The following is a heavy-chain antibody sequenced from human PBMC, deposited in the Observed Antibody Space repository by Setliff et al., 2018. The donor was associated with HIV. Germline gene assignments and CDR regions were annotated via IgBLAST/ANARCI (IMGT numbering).Heavy chain of an antibody. Sequence: SETLSLTCSVSGVSIVSGGFYFSWIRHHPGKGLEWIGTVYYTGKTYYNPSLQSRLTMSADTSKNQLYLKINSVSAADTAVYFCARDLHANYHVVDIWGPGTMVTVSS. CDR1: GVSIVSGGFY. J-gene: IGHJ3*02. D-gene: IGHD2-15*01. V-gene: IGHV4-31*03. CDR2: VYYTGKT. CDR3: ARDLHANYHVVDI.